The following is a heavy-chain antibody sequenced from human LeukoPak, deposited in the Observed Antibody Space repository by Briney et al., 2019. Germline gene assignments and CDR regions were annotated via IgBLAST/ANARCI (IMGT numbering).Heavy chain of an antibody. Sequence: SETLSLTCSVSGGSFSNYFWSWVRQPAGKGLEWIGRIYPSGNTNYNPSLKSRVTLSVDTSKTQFYLSLSSVTAADTAVYYCAREDSGSYYNFYYFYMDVWGKGTTVTISS. CDR3: AREDSGSYYNFYYFYMDV. J-gene: IGHJ6*03. CDR1: GGSFSNYF. V-gene: IGHV4-4*07. D-gene: IGHD3-10*01. CDR2: IYPSGNT.